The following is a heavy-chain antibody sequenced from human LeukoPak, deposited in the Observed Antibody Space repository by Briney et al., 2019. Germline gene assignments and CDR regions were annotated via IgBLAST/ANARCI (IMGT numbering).Heavy chain of an antibody. V-gene: IGHV1-46*01. CDR3: AREGTGYSGSHQYFQH. Sequence: ASVKVSCKASGYTFISYYKHWVRQAPGQGLEWMGIISPSGASTTYAPRFQGRVTMTRDTSTSTVYMELSSLRFEDTAVYYCAREGTGYSGSHQYFQHWGQGTLVTVSS. J-gene: IGHJ1*01. CDR1: GYTFISYY. D-gene: IGHD1-26*01. CDR2: ISPSGAST.